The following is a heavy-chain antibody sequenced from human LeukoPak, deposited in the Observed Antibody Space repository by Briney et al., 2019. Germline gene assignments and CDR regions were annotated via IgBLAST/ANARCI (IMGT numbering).Heavy chain of an antibody. CDR2: ISSSGSTI. Sequence: NPGGSLRLSCAASGFTFSDYYMSWIRQAPGKGLEWVSYISSSGSTIYYADSVKGRFTISRDNAKNSLYLQMNSLRAEDTAVYYCARRSGYYYNWFDPWGQGTLVTVSS. CDR3: ARRSGYYYNWFDP. V-gene: IGHV3-11*01. J-gene: IGHJ5*02. CDR1: GFTFSDYY. D-gene: IGHD3-22*01.